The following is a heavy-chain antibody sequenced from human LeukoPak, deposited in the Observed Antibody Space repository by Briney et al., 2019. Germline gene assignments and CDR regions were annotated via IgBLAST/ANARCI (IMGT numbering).Heavy chain of an antibody. CDR3: AKSVGIIRRGAFDI. V-gene: IGHV3-23*01. CDR1: GFTFSTYA. Sequence: GGSLRLSCSSSGFTFSTYAMSWVRQAPGKGLEWVSGLSGSAATTYYADSAKGRFTISRDNSKNALYLQMNSLRGDDTAIYYCAKSVGIIRRGAFDIWGQGTMVTVYS. CDR2: LSGSAATT. D-gene: IGHD3-10*01. J-gene: IGHJ3*02.